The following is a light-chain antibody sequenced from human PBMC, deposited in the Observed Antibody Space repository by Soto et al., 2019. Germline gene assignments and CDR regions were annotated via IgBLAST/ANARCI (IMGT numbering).Light chain of an antibody. Sequence: EVVLTQSPGTLSLSSGERATLSCRASQSVINSYLAWYQQKPGQAPRLLLYGAYNRATGIPDRFSGSGSGTDFTLTISSLEPEDFAVYYCQQYNNWPRTFGQGTKVDI. CDR1: QSVINSY. CDR2: GAY. V-gene: IGKV3-20*01. J-gene: IGKJ1*01. CDR3: QQYNNWPRT.